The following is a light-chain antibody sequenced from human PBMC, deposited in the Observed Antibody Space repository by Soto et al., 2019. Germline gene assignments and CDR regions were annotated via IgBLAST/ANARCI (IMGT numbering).Light chain of an antibody. V-gene: IGKV3-11*01. CDR2: DAS. CDR1: LSISVY. Sequence: VVFTPSPSTLSFFPGGRATLSSRTSLSISVYLDWYQQKPGQAPRLLISDASNRATCIPARFSGSGSGTDFTLTISSLEPDDFAVYYCHQRQYWPPITFGQGTRLEIK. J-gene: IGKJ5*01. CDR3: HQRQYWPPIT.